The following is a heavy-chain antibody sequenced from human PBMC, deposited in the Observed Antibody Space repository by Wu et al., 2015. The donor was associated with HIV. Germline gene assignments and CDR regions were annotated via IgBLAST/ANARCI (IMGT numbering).Heavy chain of an antibody. D-gene: IGHD2-8*02. CDR3: ARDTGAGYYYMDV. Sequence: VQSGGEVKKPGASVKVSCKASGYTFTGYYMHWVRQAPGQGLEWMGWINPNSGGTNYAQKFQGRVTMTRDTSISTAYMELSRLRFDDTAVYYCARDTGAGYYYMDVWGKGTTVTVSS. V-gene: IGHV1-2*02. CDR2: INPNSGGT. J-gene: IGHJ6*03. CDR1: GYTFTGYY.